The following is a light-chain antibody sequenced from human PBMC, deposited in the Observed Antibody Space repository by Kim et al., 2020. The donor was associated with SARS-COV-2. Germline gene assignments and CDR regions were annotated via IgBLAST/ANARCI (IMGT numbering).Light chain of an antibody. CDR1: SGHSSYI. J-gene: IGLJ3*02. CDR2: LEGSGSY. Sequence: QLVLTQSSSASASLGSSVKLTCTLSSGHSSYIIAWHQQQPGKAPPYLMKLEGSGSYNKGSGVPDRFSGSSSGADRHLTISNLQSEDEADYYCETWDSNTRVFGGGTQLTVL. CDR3: ETWDSNTRV. V-gene: IGLV4-60*03.